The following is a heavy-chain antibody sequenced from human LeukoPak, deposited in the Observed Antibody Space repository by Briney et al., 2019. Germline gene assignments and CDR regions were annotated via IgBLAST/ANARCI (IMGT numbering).Heavy chain of an antibody. D-gene: IGHD3-22*01. CDR2: ISYDGSNK. CDR1: GFPFSTSW. CDR3: ARESYYYDSSGYLSH. V-gene: IGHV3-30*05. J-gene: IGHJ4*02. Sequence: GGSLRLSCAASGFPFSTSWMNWVRQTPGEGLEWVAVISYDGSNKYYADSVKGRFTISRDNSKNTLYLQMNSLRAEGTAVYYCARESYYYDSSGYLSHWGQGTLVTVSS.